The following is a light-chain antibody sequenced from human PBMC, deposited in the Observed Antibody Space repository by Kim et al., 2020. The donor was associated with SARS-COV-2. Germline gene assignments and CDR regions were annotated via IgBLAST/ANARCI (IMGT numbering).Light chain of an antibody. V-gene: IGKV1-8*01. CDR2: AAS. Sequence: SASTGDRVTITCRASQGISCYLAWYQQKPGTAPKLLIYAASTLQSGVPSRFSGSGSGTDFTLTISCLQSEDFATYYCQQYYSYPGTFGQGTKLEI. CDR3: QQYYSYPGT. J-gene: IGKJ2*01. CDR1: QGISCY.